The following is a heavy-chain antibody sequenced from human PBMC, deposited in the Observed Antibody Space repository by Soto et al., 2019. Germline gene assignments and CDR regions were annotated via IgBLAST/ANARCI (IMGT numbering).Heavy chain of an antibody. Sequence: ASVKVSCKASGYTFTSYYMHWVRQAPGQGLEWMGIINPSGGSTSYAQKFQGRVTMTRDTSTSTVHMELSSLRSEDTAVYYCARGEDSSSWYRRNYYGMDVWGQGTTVTVSS. J-gene: IGHJ6*02. D-gene: IGHD6-13*01. CDR1: GYTFTSYY. CDR2: INPSGGST. V-gene: IGHV1-46*01. CDR3: ARGEDSSSWYRRNYYGMDV.